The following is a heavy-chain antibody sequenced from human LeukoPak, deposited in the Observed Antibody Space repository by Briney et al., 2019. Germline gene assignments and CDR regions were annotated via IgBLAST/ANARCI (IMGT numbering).Heavy chain of an antibody. CDR2: IYYSGST. CDR3: ARRPRNDILTGTPFDY. V-gene: IGHV4-59*01. J-gene: IGHJ4*02. Sequence: PSETLSLTCTVSGGSIISYYWSWIRQPPGKGLEWIGYIYYSGSTDSNPSLKSRVTISVDTSKNQFSLKLRSVTAVDTAVYYCARRPRNDILTGTPFDYWGQGILVTVSS. CDR1: GGSIISYY. D-gene: IGHD3-9*01.